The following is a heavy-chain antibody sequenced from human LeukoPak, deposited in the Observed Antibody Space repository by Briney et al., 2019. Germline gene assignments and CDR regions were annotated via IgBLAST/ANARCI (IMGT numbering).Heavy chain of an antibody. Sequence: GGSLRLSCAASGFTFSTYWMHWVRQAPGKGLVWVSRINSDASSTSYADSVKGRFTISRDNAKNTVYLQMNSLRAEDTAVYYCTRSRSRELRVAFDIWGQGTMVTVSS. CDR1: GFTFSTYW. D-gene: IGHD1-26*01. CDR3: TRSRSRELRVAFDI. J-gene: IGHJ3*02. CDR2: INSDASST. V-gene: IGHV3-74*01.